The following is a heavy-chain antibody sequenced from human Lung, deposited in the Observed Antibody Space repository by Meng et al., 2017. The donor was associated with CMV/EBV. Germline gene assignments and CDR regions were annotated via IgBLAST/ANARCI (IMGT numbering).Heavy chain of an antibody. Sequence: LXCAASGFTFSDYYMSWIRQAPGKGLEWVSYISSSGSTIYYADSVKGRFTISRDNAKNSLYLQMNSLRAEDTAVYYCARTGTSANYYYYYGMDVWXPGNXVNGAS. J-gene: IGHJ6*01. CDR2: ISSSGSTI. CDR3: ARTGTSANYYYYYGMDV. CDR1: GFTFSDYY. D-gene: IGHD1/OR15-1a*01. V-gene: IGHV3-11*01.